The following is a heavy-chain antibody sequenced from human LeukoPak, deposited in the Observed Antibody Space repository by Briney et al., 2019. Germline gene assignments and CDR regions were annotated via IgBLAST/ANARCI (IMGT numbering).Heavy chain of an antibody. Sequence: SETLSLTCAVYGGSFSGYYWSWIRQPPGKGLEWIGEIDHSGGTNYNPSLKSRVTMSVDTSKNQFSLKLSSVTAADTAVYYCARGATTDWIDWFDPWGQGTLVTVSS. J-gene: IGHJ5*02. D-gene: IGHD4-17*01. V-gene: IGHV4-34*01. CDR1: GGSFSGYY. CDR2: IDHSGGT. CDR3: ARGATTDWIDWFDP.